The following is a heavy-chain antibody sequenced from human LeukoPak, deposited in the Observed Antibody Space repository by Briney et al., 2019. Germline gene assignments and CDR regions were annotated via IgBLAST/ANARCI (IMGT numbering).Heavy chain of an antibody. V-gene: IGHV3-23*01. CDR3: AKIDGYSYGPDAFDI. CDR1: GFTFSSYA. J-gene: IGHJ3*02. Sequence: GGSLRLSCAASGFTFSSYAMSWVRQAPGKGLEWVSAISGSGGSTYYADSVKGRFTISRDSSKNTLYLQMNSLRAEDTAVYYCAKIDGYSYGPDAFDIWGQGTMVTVSS. D-gene: IGHD5-18*01. CDR2: ISGSGGST.